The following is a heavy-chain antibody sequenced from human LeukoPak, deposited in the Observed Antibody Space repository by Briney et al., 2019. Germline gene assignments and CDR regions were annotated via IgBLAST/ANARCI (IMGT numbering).Heavy chain of an antibody. CDR2: INHSGST. D-gene: IGHD5-12*01. Sequence: TSETLSLTCAVYGGSFSGYYWSWIRQPPGKGLEWIGEINHSGSTNYNPSLKSRVTISVDTSKNQFSLNLSSVTAADTAVYYCARSRYGYSGYDLVTDYWGQGTLVTVSS. V-gene: IGHV4-34*01. CDR3: ARSRYGYSGYDLVTDY. J-gene: IGHJ4*02. CDR1: GGSFSGYY.